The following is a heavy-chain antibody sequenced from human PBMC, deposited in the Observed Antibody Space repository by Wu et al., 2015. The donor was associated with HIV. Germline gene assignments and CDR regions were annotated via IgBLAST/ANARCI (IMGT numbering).Heavy chain of an antibody. V-gene: IGHV1-18*01. CDR1: GYTFTSYG. CDR2: ISAYDGNT. Sequence: QVQLVQSGAEVKKPGASVKVSCKASGYTFTSYGISWVRQAPGQGLEWMGWISAYDGNTNYAQKLQGRVTMTTDTSTSTAYMELRSLRSDDTAVYYCARGRCPGGQWLVHELTYYMDVWGKGTTVTVSS. D-gene: IGHD6-19*01. J-gene: IGHJ6*03. CDR3: ARGRCPGGQWLVHELTYYMDV.